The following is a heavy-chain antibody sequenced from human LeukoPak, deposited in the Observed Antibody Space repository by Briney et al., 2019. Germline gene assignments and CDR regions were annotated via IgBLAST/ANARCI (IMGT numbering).Heavy chain of an antibody. CDR2: IYYSGST. CDR1: GGSISSYY. D-gene: IGHD3-10*01. Sequence: SETLSLTCTVSGGSISSYYWSWIRQPPGKGLEWIGYIYYSGSTNYNPSLKSRVTISVDTSKNQFSLKLSSVTAADTAVYYCARVRTGRSGSYYYYYYGMDVWGQGTTVTVSS. CDR3: ARVRTGRSGSYYYYYYGMDV. V-gene: IGHV4-59*01. J-gene: IGHJ6*02.